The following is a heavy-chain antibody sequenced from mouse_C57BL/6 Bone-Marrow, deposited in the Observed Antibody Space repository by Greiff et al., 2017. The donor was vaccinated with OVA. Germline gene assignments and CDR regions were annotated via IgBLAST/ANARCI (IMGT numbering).Heavy chain of an antibody. V-gene: IGHV1-26*01. Sequence: VQLQQSGPELVKPGASVKISCKASGYTFTDYYMNWVKQSHGKSLEWIGDINPNNGGTSYNQKFKGKATLTVDKSSSTAYMELRSLTSEDSAVYYCAGSPSYGTGGYWYFDVWGTGTTVTVSS. D-gene: IGHD2-1*01. J-gene: IGHJ1*03. CDR2: INPNNGGT. CDR1: GYTFTDYY. CDR3: AGSPSYGTGGYWYFDV.